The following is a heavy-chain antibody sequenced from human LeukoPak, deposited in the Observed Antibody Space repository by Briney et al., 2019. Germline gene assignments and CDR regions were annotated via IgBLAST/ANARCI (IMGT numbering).Heavy chain of an antibody. D-gene: IGHD4-17*01. CDR1: GFSFSSYA. Sequence: PGGSLRLSCAASGFSFSSYAMSWVRQAPGKGLEWVSAISGGGGSTYYADSVKGRFTISRDNSKNTLYLQMNSLRAEDTAVYYCAKSGVTVTTRYYGMDVWGQGTTVAVSS. J-gene: IGHJ6*02. CDR2: ISGGGGST. V-gene: IGHV3-23*01. CDR3: AKSGVTVTTRYYGMDV.